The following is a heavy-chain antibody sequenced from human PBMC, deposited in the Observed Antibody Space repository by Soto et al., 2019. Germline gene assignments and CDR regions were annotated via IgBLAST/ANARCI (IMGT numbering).Heavy chain of an antibody. J-gene: IGHJ4*02. Sequence: ASVKVSCKASGGTFSSYAISWVRQAPGQGLEWMGGIIPIFGTANYAQKFQGRVTITADESTSTAYMELSSLRSEDTAVYYCARGAPQEYYYDSSGFDYWGQGTLGTVS. CDR2: IIPIFGTA. D-gene: IGHD3-22*01. V-gene: IGHV1-69*13. CDR1: GGTFSSYA. CDR3: ARGAPQEYYYDSSGFDY.